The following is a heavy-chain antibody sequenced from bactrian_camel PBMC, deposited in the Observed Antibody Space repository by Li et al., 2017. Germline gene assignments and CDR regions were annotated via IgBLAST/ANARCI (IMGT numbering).Heavy chain of an antibody. CDR3: ATRPLYCGLATRWLDSAAFRN. D-gene: IGHD5*01. CDR2: ITKGAGST. CDR1: GYTYSSNC. V-gene: IGHV3S25*01. J-gene: IGHJ4*01. Sequence: QLVESGGGSVQTGGSLRLSCTASGYTYSSNCMAWFRQAPGKEREGIAGITKGAGSTYYADSVKGRFTISQDNAKNTVYLQMNSLKPEDTAMYYCATRPLYCGLATRWLDSAAFRNWGQGTQVTVS.